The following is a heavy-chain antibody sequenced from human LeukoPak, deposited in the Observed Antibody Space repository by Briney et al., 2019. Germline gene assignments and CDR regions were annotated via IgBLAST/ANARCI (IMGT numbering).Heavy chain of an antibody. J-gene: IGHJ4*02. CDR2: IYYSGIT. CDR1: GGSVSSNSYY. D-gene: IGHD5-18*01. V-gene: IGHV4-39*02. Sequence: PSETLSLTCTVSGGSVSSNSYYWGWIRQPPGKGLEWIGNIYYSGITYYNPSLKSRVTISVDTSKNQFSLKLSSVTAADTAVYYRAREVGRGYTYGSNYWGQGTLVTVSS. CDR3: AREVGRGYTYGSNY.